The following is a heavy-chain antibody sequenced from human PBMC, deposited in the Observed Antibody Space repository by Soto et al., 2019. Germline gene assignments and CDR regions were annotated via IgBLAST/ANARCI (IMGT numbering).Heavy chain of an antibody. CDR2: IIPIFGSP. CDR3: ARSVVGRMFFSA. Sequence: QVQLVQSGAEVKKPGSSVRVSCKASGGTLRSHAINWVRQAPGQGLEWMGGIIPIFGSPNYAQKFQGRVTITADESSITAYMELSSLRSEDTAVYYCARSVVGRMFFSAWGQGILVTVSS. V-gene: IGHV1-69*01. J-gene: IGHJ5*02. D-gene: IGHD2-21*01. CDR1: GGTLRSHA.